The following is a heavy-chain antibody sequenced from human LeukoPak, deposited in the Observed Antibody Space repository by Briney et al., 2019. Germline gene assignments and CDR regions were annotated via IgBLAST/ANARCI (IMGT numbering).Heavy chain of an antibody. CDR2: ISSNGGST. Sequence: GGSLRLSCVASGFTFSSNWMSWVRQAPGKGLEYVSAISSNGGSTYYANSVKGRFTISRDNSKNTLYLQMGSLRAEDMAVYYCARGLTYYYDSSGLHDAFDIWGQGTMVTVSS. CDR3: ARGLTYYYDSSGLHDAFDI. CDR1: GFTFSSNW. D-gene: IGHD3-22*01. J-gene: IGHJ3*02. V-gene: IGHV3-64*01.